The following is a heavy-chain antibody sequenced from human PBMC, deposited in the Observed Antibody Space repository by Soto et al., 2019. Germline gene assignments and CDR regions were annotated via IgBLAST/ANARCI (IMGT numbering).Heavy chain of an antibody. CDR2: IIPILGIA. V-gene: IGHV1-69*04. CDR1: GFTFTSYD. Sequence: ASVKVSCKASGFTFTSYDINWVRQATGQGLEWMGRIIPILGIANYAQKFQGRVTITADKSTSTAYMELSSLRSEDTAVYYCARSVGCSSTSCWTDAFDIWGQGTMVTVSS. CDR3: ARSVGCSSTSCWTDAFDI. D-gene: IGHD2-2*01. J-gene: IGHJ3*02.